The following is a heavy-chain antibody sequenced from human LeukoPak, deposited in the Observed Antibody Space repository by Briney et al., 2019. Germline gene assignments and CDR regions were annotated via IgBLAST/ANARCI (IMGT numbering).Heavy chain of an antibody. V-gene: IGHV4-31*03. J-gene: IGHJ3*02. Sequence: TLSLTCTVSGGSISSGGYYWSWIRQHPGTGLEWIGYIYYSGSTYYNPSLKSRVTISVDTSKNQFSLKLSSVTAADTAVYYCAGGGDSGVGAFDIWGQGTMVTVSS. CDR1: GGSISSGGYY. CDR2: IYYSGST. CDR3: AGGGDSGVGAFDI. D-gene: IGHD5-12*01.